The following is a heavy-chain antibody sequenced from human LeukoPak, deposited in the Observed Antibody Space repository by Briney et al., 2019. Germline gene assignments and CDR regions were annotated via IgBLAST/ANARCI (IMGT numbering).Heavy chain of an antibody. J-gene: IGHJ6*03. CDR3: ARHLHDYDYYYMDV. CDR2: IYPDDSDT. Sequence: GESLKISCKGSGYSFSNYWIGWVRQMPGKGLEWMGVIYPDDSDTRYSPSFQGQVTISADKSINTAYLQWSSLKASDTAMYYCARHLHDYDYYYMDVWGTGTTVTVSS. V-gene: IGHV5-51*01. CDR1: GYSFSNYW.